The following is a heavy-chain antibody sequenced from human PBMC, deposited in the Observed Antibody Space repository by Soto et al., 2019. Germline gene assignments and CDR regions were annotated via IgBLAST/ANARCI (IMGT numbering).Heavy chain of an antibody. CDR1: GYSFTSYW. Sequence: GESLRISCKGYGYSFTSYWIDWVRQMPGKGLEWMGIIYPGDSDTRYSPSFQGQVTISADKSISTAYLQWSSLKASDTAIYYCARRRFDCSGGSCYYDAFDIWGQGTMVTVSS. CDR3: ARRRFDCSGGSCYYDAFDI. J-gene: IGHJ3*02. V-gene: IGHV5-51*01. D-gene: IGHD2-15*01. CDR2: IYPGDSDT.